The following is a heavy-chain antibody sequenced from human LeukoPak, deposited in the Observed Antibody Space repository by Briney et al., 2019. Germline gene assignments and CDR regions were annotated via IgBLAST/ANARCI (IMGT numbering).Heavy chain of an antibody. CDR3: AKDDRWLQFCC. Sequence: GGSLRLSCAASGFTFSSHGMNWVRQAPGKGLEWVSGIVPSGHTTYYADSVRGRFTISRDNSRNTVYLQMNSLRAEDTAVYYCAKDDRWLQFCCWGQGTLVTVSA. D-gene: IGHD5-24*01. CDR2: IVPSGHTT. V-gene: IGHV3-23*01. CDR1: GFTFSSHG. J-gene: IGHJ4*02.